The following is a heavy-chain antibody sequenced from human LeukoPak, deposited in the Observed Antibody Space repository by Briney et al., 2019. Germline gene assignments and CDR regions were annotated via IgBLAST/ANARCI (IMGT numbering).Heavy chain of an antibody. J-gene: IGHJ4*02. V-gene: IGHV4-34*01. CDR1: GGSFSGYY. CDR3: ARGRKIYALLHEYSGYVDY. Sequence: PSETLSLTCAVYGGSFSGYYWNWIRQPPGKGLEWIGEINHSGSTNYNPSLKSRVTISVDTSKNQFSLKLSSVTAADTAVYYCARGRKIYALLHEYSGYVDYWGQGTLVTVSS. D-gene: IGHD5-12*01. CDR2: INHSGST.